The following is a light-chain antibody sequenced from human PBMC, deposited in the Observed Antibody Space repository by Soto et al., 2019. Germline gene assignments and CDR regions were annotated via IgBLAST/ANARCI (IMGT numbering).Light chain of an antibody. CDR2: DAS. J-gene: IGKJ3*01. V-gene: IGKV1-5*01. CDR1: QSIGAW. Sequence: IQMTQSPSTLSASVGDRVTITCRASQSIGAWLAWYQQKPGKAPNLLIYDASSLESGVPSRFSGSGSGTEFTLTINSLQPDDFGTFSCQHYSTYSLTFGPGTKVDIK. CDR3: QHYSTYSLT.